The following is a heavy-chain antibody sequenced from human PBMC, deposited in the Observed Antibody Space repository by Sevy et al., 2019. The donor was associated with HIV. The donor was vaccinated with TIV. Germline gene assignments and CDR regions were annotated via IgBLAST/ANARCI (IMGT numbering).Heavy chain of an antibody. CDR2: ISSSSSYI. D-gene: IGHD2-2*02. CDR1: GFTFSSYS. CDR3: ARGGYCSSTSCYINH. J-gene: IGHJ4*02. Sequence: GGSLRLSCAASGFTFSSYSMNWVRQAPGKGLEWVSSISSSSSYIYYADSVKGRFTISRDNAKNSLYLQMNSLRAEDTAVYYCARGGYCSSTSCYINHWGQGTLVTVSS. V-gene: IGHV3-21*01.